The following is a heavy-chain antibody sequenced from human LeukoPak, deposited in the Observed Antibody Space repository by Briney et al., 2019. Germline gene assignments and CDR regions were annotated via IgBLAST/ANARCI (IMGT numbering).Heavy chain of an antibody. J-gene: IGHJ5*02. D-gene: IGHD2-2*01. V-gene: IGHV4-39*07. CDR1: GGSISSSSYY. CDR3: ARASHVRGRGYQIIWFDP. Sequence: SETLSLTCTVSGGSISSSSYYWGWIRQPPGKGLEWIGSIYYSGSTYYNPPLKSRVTISVDTSKNQFSLKLSSVTAADTAVYYCARASHVRGRGYQIIWFDPWGQGTLVTVSS. CDR2: IYYSGST.